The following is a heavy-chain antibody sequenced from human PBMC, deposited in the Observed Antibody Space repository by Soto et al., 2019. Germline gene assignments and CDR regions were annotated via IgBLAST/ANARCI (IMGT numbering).Heavy chain of an antibody. CDR2: IYYSGST. J-gene: IGHJ6*02. CDR1: GGSISSSSYY. CDR3: ARQESSSWKYYYYYYGMDV. Sequence: KPSETLSLTCTVSGGSISSSSYYWGWIRQPPGKGLEWIGSIYYSGSTYYNPSLKSRVTISVDTSKNQFSPKLSSVTAADTAVYYCARQESSSWKYYYYYYGMDVWGQGTTVTVSS. D-gene: IGHD6-13*01. V-gene: IGHV4-39*01.